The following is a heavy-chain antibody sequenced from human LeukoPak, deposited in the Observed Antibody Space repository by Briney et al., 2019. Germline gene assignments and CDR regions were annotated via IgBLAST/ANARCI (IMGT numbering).Heavy chain of an antibody. D-gene: IGHD3-16*01. V-gene: IGHV3-30-3*01. J-gene: IGHJ4*02. Sequence: PGGSLRLSCAASGFTFSSYAMHWVRQAPGKGLEWVAVISYDGSNKYYADSVKGRFIISKDTSTDTVYLQMNSLRVEDTAVYYCARDPKVGSPDYFDYWGQGTLVTVSP. CDR1: GFTFSSYA. CDR3: ARDPKVGSPDYFDY. CDR2: ISYDGSNK.